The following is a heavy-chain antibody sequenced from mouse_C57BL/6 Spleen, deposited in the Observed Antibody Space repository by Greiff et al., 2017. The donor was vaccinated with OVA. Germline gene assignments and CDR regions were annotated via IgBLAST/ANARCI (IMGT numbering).Heavy chain of an antibody. D-gene: IGHD2-4*01. CDR3: AVYDYDGSPWFAY. J-gene: IGHJ3*01. Sequence: VKLMESGPELVKPGASVKISCKASGYSFTSYYIHWVKQRPGQGLEWIGWIYPGSGNTKYNEKFKGKATLTADTSSSTAYMQLSSLTSEDSAVYYCAVYDYDGSPWFAYWGQGTLVTVSA. CDR2: IYPGSGNT. CDR1: GYSFTSYY. V-gene: IGHV1-66*01.